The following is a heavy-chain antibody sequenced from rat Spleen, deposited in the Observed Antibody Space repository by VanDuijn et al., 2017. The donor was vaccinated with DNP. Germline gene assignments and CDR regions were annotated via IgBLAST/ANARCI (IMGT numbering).Heavy chain of an antibody. CDR2: ISYEGSST. CDR1: GVTFSDFN. D-gene: IGHD1-4*01. CDR3: ARPHGYNNGGFAY. Sequence: EVQLVESGGDLVQPGRSLKLSCAAAGVTFSDFNMAWVRQAPKKGLEWVASISYEGSSTYYGDSVKGRFTISRDNAKSTLYLQMNSLRSEDMATYYCARPHGYNNGGFAYWGQGTLVTVSS. V-gene: IGHV5-22*01. J-gene: IGHJ3*01.